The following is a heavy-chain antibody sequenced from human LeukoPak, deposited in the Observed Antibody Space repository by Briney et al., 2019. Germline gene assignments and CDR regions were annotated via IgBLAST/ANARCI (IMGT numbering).Heavy chain of an antibody. Sequence: GGSLRLSCAASGFTFSSYSMNWVRQAPGKGLEWVSYISSSSSPIYYAESVKGRFTISRDNAKNSLYLQMNSLRDEDTAVYYCATATFMVRGVKPLDYWGQGTLVTVSS. CDR2: ISSSSSPI. CDR3: ATATFMVRGVKPLDY. J-gene: IGHJ4*02. D-gene: IGHD3-10*01. CDR1: GFTFSSYS. V-gene: IGHV3-48*02.